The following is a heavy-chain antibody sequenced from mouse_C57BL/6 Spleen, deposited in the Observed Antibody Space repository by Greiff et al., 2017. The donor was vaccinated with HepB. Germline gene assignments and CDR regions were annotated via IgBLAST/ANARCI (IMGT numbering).Heavy chain of an antibody. D-gene: IGHD1-1*01. CDR2: ISDGGSYT. CDR1: GFTFSSYA. J-gene: IGHJ1*03. CDR3: ARDETVVATRYFDV. V-gene: IGHV5-4*01. Sequence: EVHLVESGGGLVKPGGSLKLSCAASGFTFSSYAMSWVRQTPEKRLEWVATISDGGSYTYYPDNVKGRFTISRDNAKNNLYLQMSHLKSEDTAMYYCARDETVVATRYFDVWGTGTTVTVSS.